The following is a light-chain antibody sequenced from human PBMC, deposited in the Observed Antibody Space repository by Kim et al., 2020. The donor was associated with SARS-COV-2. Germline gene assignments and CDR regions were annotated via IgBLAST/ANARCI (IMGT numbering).Light chain of an antibody. CDR2: AAS. V-gene: IGKV1-39*01. J-gene: IGKJ5*01. CDR3: QQSYSTLIT. CDR1: QSIRSY. Sequence: ASVGDRVTISCRGSQSIRSYLNWYQQKPGKAPQLLIYAASSLQSGVPSRFSGSGSGTDFTLTISSLQPEDFATYYCQQSYSTLITFGQGTRLEIK.